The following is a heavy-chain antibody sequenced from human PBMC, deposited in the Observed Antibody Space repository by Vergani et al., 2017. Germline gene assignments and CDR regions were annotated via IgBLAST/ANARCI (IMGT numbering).Heavy chain of an antibody. Sequence: QVQLVQSGAEVKKPGSSVKVSCKASGGTFSSFGINWVRQAPGQGLEWMGGIIPSFGIPNYAQRFQDRVTITADESTSTAYMELSSLRSEDTAVYYCARVAAPHYYYYYVDVWGKGTTVTVSS. J-gene: IGHJ6*03. CDR1: GGTFSSFG. CDR2: IIPSFGIP. D-gene: IGHD6-25*01. CDR3: ARVAAPHYYYYYVDV. V-gene: IGHV1-69*01.